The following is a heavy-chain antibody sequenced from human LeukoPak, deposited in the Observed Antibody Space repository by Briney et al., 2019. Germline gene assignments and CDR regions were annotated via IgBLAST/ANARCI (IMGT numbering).Heavy chain of an antibody. J-gene: IGHJ5*02. CDR3: AREGVVVAATGAFDP. CDR2: IRGSGGTT. D-gene: IGHD2-15*01. V-gene: IGHV3-23*01. CDR1: GFTFSSYA. Sequence: GGSLRLSCAASGFTFSSYAMSWVRQAPGKGLEWVSAIRGSGGTTYYADSVKGRFTISRDNSKNSLYLQMNSMTAEDTAGYYSAREGVVVAATGAFDPWGQGTLVTVSS.